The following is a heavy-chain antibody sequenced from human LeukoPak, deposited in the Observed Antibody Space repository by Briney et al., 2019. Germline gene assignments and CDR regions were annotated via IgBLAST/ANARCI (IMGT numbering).Heavy chain of an antibody. CDR2: INPSGGST. CDR1: GYIFTSYY. CDR3: ARHYLSWMDV. D-gene: IGHD2/OR15-2a*01. J-gene: IGHJ6*04. Sequence: ASVKVSCKASGYIFTSYYMHWVRQAPGQGLEWMGIINPSGGSTSYAQKFQGRVTMTRDMSTSTVYMELSSLRSEDTAVYYCARHYLSWMDVWGKGTTVTVSS. V-gene: IGHV1-46*01.